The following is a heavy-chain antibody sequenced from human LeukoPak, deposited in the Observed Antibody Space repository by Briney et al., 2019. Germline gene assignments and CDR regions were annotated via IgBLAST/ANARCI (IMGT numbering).Heavy chain of an antibody. CDR1: GFTFTDAW. Sequence: GGSLRLSCAASGFTFTDAWMTWVRQAPGKGLEWVGRIKSKADGGTTDYAAPVKGRFTISRDDSKNTLYLQINSLRTEDTAVYYCTTYCSNTICQRYNLDVWGQGTTVTVSS. CDR2: IKSKADGGTT. V-gene: IGHV3-15*01. D-gene: IGHD2-2*01. CDR3: TTYCSNTICQRYNLDV. J-gene: IGHJ6*02.